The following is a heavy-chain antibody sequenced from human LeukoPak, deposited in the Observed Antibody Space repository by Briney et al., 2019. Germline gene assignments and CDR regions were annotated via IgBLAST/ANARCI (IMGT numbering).Heavy chain of an antibody. CDR1: GFTFSTYW. CDR2: SGRSGGST. CDR3: AKEWELLAYY. Sequence: GSLRLSCAASGFTFSTYWMSWVRQAPGKGLEWVSSSGRSGGSTYYAASVKGRFTISRDNSKNTLYLQMNSLRAEDTAIYYCAKEWELLAYYWGQGTLVTVSS. J-gene: IGHJ4*02. V-gene: IGHV3-23*01. D-gene: IGHD1-26*01.